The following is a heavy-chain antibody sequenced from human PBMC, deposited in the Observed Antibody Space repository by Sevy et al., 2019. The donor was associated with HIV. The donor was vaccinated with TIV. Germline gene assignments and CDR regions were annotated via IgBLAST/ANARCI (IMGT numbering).Heavy chain of an antibody. CDR2: LSYDGSTQ. D-gene: IGHD6-19*01. J-gene: IGHJ4*02. V-gene: IGHV3-30*04. Sequence: GGSLRLSCAASGFSVSSHAMHWVRQAPGKGLEWVALLSYDGSTQYYADSVKGRFSISRDNSKNILYLQMTSLRRGDRALYYCTRDAGYSVGWYPLNYWGQGTLVTVSS. CDR1: GFSVSSHA. CDR3: TRDAGYSVGWYPLNY.